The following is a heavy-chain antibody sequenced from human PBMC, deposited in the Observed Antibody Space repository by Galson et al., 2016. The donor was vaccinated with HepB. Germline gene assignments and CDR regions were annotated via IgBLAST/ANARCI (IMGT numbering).Heavy chain of an antibody. CDR1: GYSFTSHS. J-gene: IGHJ4*02. CDR2: ITTYSGDT. D-gene: IGHD3-10*01. V-gene: IGHV1-18*01. Sequence: SVKVSCKASGYSFTSHSISWVRQAPGQGLEWMGYITTYSGDTYYAPNLQGRVTMTTDTTTRTAYMELRSLRSDHTAVYYCARDRDNYGSGSDYWGQGTLVTVSS. CDR3: ARDRDNYGSGSDY.